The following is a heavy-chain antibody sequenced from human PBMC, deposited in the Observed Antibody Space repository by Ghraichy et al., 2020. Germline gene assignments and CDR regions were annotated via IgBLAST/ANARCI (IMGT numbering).Heavy chain of an antibody. CDR3: ARSGGGSGSYYPGPLDYYYGMDV. V-gene: IGHV1-2*04. J-gene: IGHJ6*02. CDR1: GYTFTGYY. CDR2: INPNSGGT. D-gene: IGHD3-10*01. Sequence: ASVKVSCKASGYTFTGYYMHWVRQAPGQGLEWMGWINPNSGGTNYAQKFQGWVTMTRDTSISTAYMELSRLRSDDTAVYYCARSGGGSGSYYPGPLDYYYGMDVWGQGTTVTVSS.